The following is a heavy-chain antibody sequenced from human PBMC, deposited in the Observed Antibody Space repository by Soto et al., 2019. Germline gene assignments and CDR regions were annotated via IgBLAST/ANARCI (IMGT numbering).Heavy chain of an antibody. CDR1: GFTFDNYP. J-gene: IGHJ4*02. Sequence: PGGSLRLSCAASGFTFDNYPLHWVRQAPGKGLEWVAVISYDGNNKYYADSVKGRFTISRDNPKNTLYLQMNSLRREDTALYYCARGHHTYSSSGRLDYWGQRILVTVSS. D-gene: IGHD3-10*01. CDR2: ISYDGNNK. CDR3: ARGHHTYSSSGRLDY. V-gene: IGHV3-30-3*01.